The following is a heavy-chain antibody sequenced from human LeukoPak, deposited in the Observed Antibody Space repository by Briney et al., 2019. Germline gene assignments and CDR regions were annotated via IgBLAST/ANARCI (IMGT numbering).Heavy chain of an antibody. Sequence: GGSLRLSCAASGFTFSSYSMNWVRQAPGKGLEWVSSISSSSSYIYYADSVKGRFTISRDNAKNSLYLQMNSLRAEDTAVYYCARGISYYYGSGSYTAFDFWGQGTLVTVSS. CDR3: ARGISYYYGSGSYTAFDF. J-gene: IGHJ4*02. D-gene: IGHD3-10*01. CDR1: GFTFSSYS. CDR2: ISSSSSYI. V-gene: IGHV3-21*01.